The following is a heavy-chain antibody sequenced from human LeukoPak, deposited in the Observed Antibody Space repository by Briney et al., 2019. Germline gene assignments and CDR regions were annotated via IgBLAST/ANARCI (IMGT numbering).Heavy chain of an antibody. CDR3: ARERQDTVIHSGAFDI. D-gene: IGHD2-21*02. V-gene: IGHV3-30*04. J-gene: IGHJ3*02. Sequence: GGSLRLSCAASGFTFSNYFMHWVRQAPGKGLEWVADIASDGSHTFYVESVKGRLTISRDNSKNTLYLQMNSLRAEDTAVYFCARERQDTVIHSGAFDIWGQGTMVTVSS. CDR1: GFTFSNYF. CDR2: IASDGSHT.